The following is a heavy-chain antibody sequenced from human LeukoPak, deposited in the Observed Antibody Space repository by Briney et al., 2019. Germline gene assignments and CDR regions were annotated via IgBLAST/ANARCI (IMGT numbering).Heavy chain of an antibody. V-gene: IGHV4-4*07. D-gene: IGHD2-21*02. CDR3: ARVVLAYCGGDCYTQLFDP. CDR1: GDSISNYY. CDR2: IYTSGST. J-gene: IGHJ5*02. Sequence: PSETLSLTCTVSGDSISNYYWSWIRQPAGKGLEWIGRIYTSGSTNYNPSLKSRVTISVDTSKNQFSLKLSSVTAADTAVYYCARVVLAYCGGDCYTQLFDPWGQGTLVTVSS.